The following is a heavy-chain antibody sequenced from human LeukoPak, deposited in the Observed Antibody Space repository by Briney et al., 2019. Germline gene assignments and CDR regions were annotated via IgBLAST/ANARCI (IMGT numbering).Heavy chain of an antibody. CDR3: ARNPGIAAPIDY. V-gene: IGHV4-39*07. J-gene: IGHJ4*02. CDR2: IYYSGST. CDR1: GGSISSSSYY. D-gene: IGHD6-13*01. Sequence: PSETLSLTCTVSGGSISSSSYYWGWIRQPPGKGLEWIGSIYYSGSTYYNPSLKSRVTISVDTSKNQFSLKLSSVTAADTAVYYCARNPGIAAPIDYWGQGTLVTVSS.